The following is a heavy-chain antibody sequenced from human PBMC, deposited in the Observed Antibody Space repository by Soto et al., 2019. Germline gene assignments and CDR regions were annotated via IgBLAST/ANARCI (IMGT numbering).Heavy chain of an antibody. J-gene: IGHJ4*02. CDR1: GFTFSSYG. D-gene: IGHD3-16*02. CDR3: ANIPVAGQYVWGRYRHDY. CDR2: ILYDGSNR. V-gene: IGHV3-30*18. Sequence: QVQLVESGGGVVQPGRSLRLSCAASGFTFSSYGMHWVRQAPGKGLEWVAVILYDGSNRYYADSVEGRFTISRDNSKNALYLQMNSLRAEDTAVYYCANIPVAGQYVWGRYRHDYWGQGTLVTVSS.